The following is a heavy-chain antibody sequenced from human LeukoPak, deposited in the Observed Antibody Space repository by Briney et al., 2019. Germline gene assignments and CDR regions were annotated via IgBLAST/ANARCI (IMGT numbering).Heavy chain of an antibody. Sequence: SETLSLTCAVYGGSFSGYYWSWIRQPPGKGLEWIGEINHSGSTNYNPSLKSRVTISVDTSKNQFSLKLSSVTAADTAVYYCAGGYCSSTSCSIFDYWGQGTLVTVSS. D-gene: IGHD2-2*01. CDR3: AGGYCSSTSCSIFDY. V-gene: IGHV4-34*01. CDR2: INHSGST. CDR1: GGSFSGYY. J-gene: IGHJ4*02.